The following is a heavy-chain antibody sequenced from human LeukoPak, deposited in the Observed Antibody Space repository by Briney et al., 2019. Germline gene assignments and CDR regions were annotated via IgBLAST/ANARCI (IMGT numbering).Heavy chain of an antibody. J-gene: IGHJ3*02. Sequence: GGSLRLSCAASGFTFTTYAMSWVRQAPGKGLEWVSAISGSGSSTYYADSVKGRFTISRDNSKDTLFLQMNSLRAEDTAVYYCAKGYCSSSSCYSYAFDIWGQGTVVTVSS. D-gene: IGHD2-2*01. CDR2: ISGSGSST. CDR3: AKGYCSSSSCYSYAFDI. CDR1: GFTFTTYA. V-gene: IGHV3-23*01.